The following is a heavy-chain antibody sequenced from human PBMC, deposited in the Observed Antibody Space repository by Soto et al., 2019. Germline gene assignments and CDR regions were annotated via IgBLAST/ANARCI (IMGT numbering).Heavy chain of an antibody. CDR2: IYYSGST. V-gene: IGHV4-59*07. D-gene: IGHD6-6*01. CDR1: GGSISSYY. Sequence: ASDTLSLTCTVSGGSISSYYWSWIRQPPGKGLEWIGYIYYSGSTNYNPSLKSRVTISVDTSKNQFSLKLSSVTAADTAVYYCARGSSRFDPWGHGTLVTVS. CDR3: ARGSSRFDP. J-gene: IGHJ5*02.